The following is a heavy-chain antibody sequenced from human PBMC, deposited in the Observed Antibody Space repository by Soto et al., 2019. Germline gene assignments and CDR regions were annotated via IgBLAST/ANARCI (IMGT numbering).Heavy chain of an antibody. V-gene: IGHV5-51*01. CDR1: GYSFTSYW. J-gene: IGHJ6*02. CDR2: IYPGDSDT. Sequence: PGESLKISCKGSGYSFTSYWIGWVRQMPGKGLEWMGIIYPGDSDTRYSPSFQGHVTISADKSISTAYLQWSSLKASDTAMYYCARLGTEDDYEIYYYGMDVWGQGTTVTVSS. CDR3: ARLGTEDDYEIYYYGMDV. D-gene: IGHD4-17*01.